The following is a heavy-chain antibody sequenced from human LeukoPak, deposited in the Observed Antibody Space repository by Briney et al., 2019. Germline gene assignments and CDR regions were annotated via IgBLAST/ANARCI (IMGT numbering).Heavy chain of an antibody. Sequence: GGSLRLSCAASGFTFSSYSMNWVRQAPGKGLEWVSYISSSSSTIYYADSVEGRFTISRDNSKNTLYLQMNSLRVEDTAMYYCARDTRGYTYADASDIWGQGTMVTVSS. J-gene: IGHJ3*02. CDR3: ARDTRGYTYADASDI. D-gene: IGHD5-18*01. CDR2: ISSSSSTI. V-gene: IGHV3-48*01. CDR1: GFTFSSYS.